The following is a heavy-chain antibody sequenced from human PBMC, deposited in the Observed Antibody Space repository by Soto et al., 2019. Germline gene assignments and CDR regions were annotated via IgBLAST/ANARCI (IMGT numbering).Heavy chain of an antibody. CDR2: FDPDDGYV. CDR1: GYRLSELS. CDR3: TTVGTLQSATFDS. Sequence: QVQLAQSGAEVKKPGASVKVSCKVSGYRLSELSMHWVRQAPGKGLEWMAGFDPDDGYVNYAQKFKGRATMTDDTTTDTTYMEWNSLISEDTAVYYCTTVGTLQSATFDSWGQGTVVTVSP. V-gene: IGHV1-24*01. D-gene: IGHD7-27*01. J-gene: IGHJ4*02.